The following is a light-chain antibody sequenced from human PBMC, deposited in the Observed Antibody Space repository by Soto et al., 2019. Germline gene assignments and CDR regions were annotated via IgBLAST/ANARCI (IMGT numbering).Light chain of an antibody. J-gene: IGKJ1*01. V-gene: IGKV1-5*03. CDR2: KAS. CDR3: QQYNSYSWT. CDR1: QTISSW. Sequence: MTQSPLSLPVTPGEPACITCRASQTISSWLAWYQQKPGKAPKLLIYKASTLKSGVPSRFSGSGSGTEFTLTISSLQPDDFATYYCQQYNSYSWTFGQGTKVDIK.